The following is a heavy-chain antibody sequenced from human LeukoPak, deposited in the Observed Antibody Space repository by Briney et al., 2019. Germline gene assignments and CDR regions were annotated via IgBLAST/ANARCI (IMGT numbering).Heavy chain of an antibody. D-gene: IGHD4-11*01. CDR3: ARRDLTIVTTRGFVY. CDR2: IHPGIGSS. V-gene: IGHV1-46*01. J-gene: IGHJ4*02. CDR1: GGTFSSYA. Sequence: ASVKVSCKASGGTFSSYAISWVRQAPGQGLEWMGIIHPGIGSSSYARQFQGRLTMTRDTSTSTVYMELSSLRSEDTAVYYCARRDLTIVTTRGFVYWGLGTLVTVSS.